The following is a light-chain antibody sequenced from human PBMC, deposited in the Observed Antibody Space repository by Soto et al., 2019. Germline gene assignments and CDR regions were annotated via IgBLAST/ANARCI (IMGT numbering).Light chain of an antibody. CDR2: EGS. CDR1: SSDVGSYNL. CDR3: CSYAGSSTFV. J-gene: IGLJ1*01. Sequence: QPVLTQPASVSGSPGQSITISCTGTSSDVGSYNLVSWYQQHTGKAPKLMIYEGSKRPSGVSNRFSGSKSGNTASLTISGLQAEDEADYYCCSYAGSSTFVFGTGNKVTVL. V-gene: IGLV2-23*03.